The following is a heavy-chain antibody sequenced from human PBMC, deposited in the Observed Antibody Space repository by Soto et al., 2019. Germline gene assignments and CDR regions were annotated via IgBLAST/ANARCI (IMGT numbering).Heavy chain of an antibody. Sequence: QVQLIQSEAEVKKPGSSVRVSCTASGGIFGSHGFSWVRQAPGQRLEWVGGFIPIFRTLTYTEKFQARVRIAADGSTNTVCSDLSSITSEDTAVYYCVRDRRIYYSDPHDEFVASDYEVWGQGTMVSVSS. D-gene: IGHD3-22*01. V-gene: IGHV1-69*01. J-gene: IGHJ3*01. CDR1: GGIFGSHG. CDR2: FIPIFRTL. CDR3: VRDRRIYYSDPHDEFVASDYEV.